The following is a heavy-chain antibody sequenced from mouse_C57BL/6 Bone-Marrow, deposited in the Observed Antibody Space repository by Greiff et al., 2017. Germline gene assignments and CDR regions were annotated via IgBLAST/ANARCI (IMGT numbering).Heavy chain of an antibody. CDR1: GFTFSDYG. D-gene: IGHD2-3*01. V-gene: IGHV5-17*01. CDR2: ISSGSSTI. J-gene: IGHJ3*01. Sequence: EVQLVESGGGLVKPGGSLKLSCSASGFTFSDYGMHWVRQAPEKGLEWVAYISSGSSTIYYADTVKGRFTISRDNAKNTLFLQMTSLRSEDTAMYYCARLGLLRFAYWGQETLVTVSA. CDR3: ARLGLLRFAY.